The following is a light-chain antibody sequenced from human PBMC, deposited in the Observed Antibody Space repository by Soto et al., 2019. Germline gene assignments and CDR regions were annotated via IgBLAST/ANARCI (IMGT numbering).Light chain of an antibody. Sequence: QSVLTQPPSASGTPGQRVNISCSGSSSNIGSNTVNWYQQLPGTAPKLLIYSNNQRPSGVPDRFSASKSGTSASLAISGLQSEDEADYYCAAWDDSLNGPVFGGGTKLTVL. V-gene: IGLV1-44*01. J-gene: IGLJ2*01. CDR1: SSNIGSNT. CDR2: SNN. CDR3: AAWDDSLNGPV.